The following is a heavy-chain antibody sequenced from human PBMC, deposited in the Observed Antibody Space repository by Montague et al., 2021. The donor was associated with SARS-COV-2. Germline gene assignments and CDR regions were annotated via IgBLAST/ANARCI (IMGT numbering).Heavy chain of an antibody. CDR2: IYYSGTT. V-gene: IGHV4-39*01. CDR1: GGSFSSINYY. J-gene: IGHJ4*02. CDR3: ARETYTSGWFQQFDY. Sequence: SETLSLTCTVSGGSFSSINYYWGWIRQPTGKELEGIGSIYYSGTTYYNPTLQSRVTISVDTSKKQFSLKLSSVTAADTAVHYCARETYTSGWFQQFDYWGQGTLVTVSS. D-gene: IGHD6-19*01.